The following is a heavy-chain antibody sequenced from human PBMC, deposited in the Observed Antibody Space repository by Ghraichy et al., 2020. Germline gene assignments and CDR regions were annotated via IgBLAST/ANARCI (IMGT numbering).Heavy chain of an antibody. CDR3: ARDLDPNHYYDSSGSLDY. Sequence: SVKVSCKASGGTFSSYTISWVRQAPGQGLEWMGRIIPILGIANYAQKFQGRVTITADKSTSTAYMELSSLRSEDTAVYYCARDLDPNHYYDSSGSLDYWGQGTLVTVSS. CDR1: GGTFSSYT. D-gene: IGHD3-22*01. J-gene: IGHJ4*02. V-gene: IGHV1-69*04. CDR2: IIPILGIA.